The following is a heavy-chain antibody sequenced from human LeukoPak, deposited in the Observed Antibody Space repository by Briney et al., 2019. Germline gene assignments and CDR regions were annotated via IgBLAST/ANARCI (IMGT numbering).Heavy chain of an antibody. J-gene: IGHJ3*02. CDR2: ISGSGGST. D-gene: IGHD6-19*01. Sequence: KPGGSLRLSCAASGFTFSSYAMSWVRQAPGKGLEWVSAISGSGGSTYYADSVKGRFTISRDNSKNTLYLQMNSLRAEDTAVYYCAKDRKWLVDAFGIWGQGTMVTVSS. CDR3: AKDRKWLVDAFGI. V-gene: IGHV3-23*01. CDR1: GFTFSSYA.